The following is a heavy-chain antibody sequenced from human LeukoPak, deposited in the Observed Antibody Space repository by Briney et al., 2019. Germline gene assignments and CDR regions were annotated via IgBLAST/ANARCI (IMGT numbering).Heavy chain of an antibody. J-gene: IGHJ4*02. CDR3: ARNEYSSSSVYDY. CDR2: ISSNGGST. D-gene: IGHD6-6*01. V-gene: IGHV3-64*01. Sequence: GGSLRLSCAASGFTFSSHAMHWVRQAPGKGLEYVSAISSNGGSTYYANSVKGRFTISRDNSKNTLYLQMGSLRAEDMAVYYCARNEYSSSSVYDYWGQGTLVTVSS. CDR1: GFTFSSHA.